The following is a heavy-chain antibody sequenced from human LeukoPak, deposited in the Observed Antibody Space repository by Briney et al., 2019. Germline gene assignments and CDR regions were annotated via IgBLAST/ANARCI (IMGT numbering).Heavy chain of an antibody. CDR2: IRSKAYGGTT. J-gene: IGHJ6*03. CDR1: GFTFGDYA. Sequence: GGSLRLSCTASGFTFGDYAMSWVRQAPGKGLEWVGFIRSKAYGGTTEYAASVKGRFTISRDDSKSIAYLQMNSLKTEDTAVYYCTRDCLDSGYELYYMDVWGKGTTVTISS. D-gene: IGHD5-12*01. V-gene: IGHV3-49*04. CDR3: TRDCLDSGYELYYMDV.